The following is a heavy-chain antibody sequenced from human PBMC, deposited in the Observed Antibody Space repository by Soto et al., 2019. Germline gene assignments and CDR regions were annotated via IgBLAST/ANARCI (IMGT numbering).Heavy chain of an antibody. CDR2: INPKTGVA. J-gene: IGHJ5*02. CDR1: GYSFIGYY. CDR3: ARGDVNWFDP. Sequence: ASVKVSCKASGYSFIGYYMHCVRQAPGQGLEWMGRINPKTGVADYAQRFQGRVTMTRDTSITTAYMELNSLRSDDTAVYYCARGDVNWFDPWGQGTLVTVSS. V-gene: IGHV1-2*06. D-gene: IGHD2-21*02.